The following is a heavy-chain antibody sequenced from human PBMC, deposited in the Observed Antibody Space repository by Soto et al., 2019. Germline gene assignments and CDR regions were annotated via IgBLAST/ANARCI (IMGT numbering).Heavy chain of an antibody. D-gene: IGHD3-22*01. J-gene: IGHJ6*02. V-gene: IGHV3-53*01. CDR3: AREWLTMIGGDV. CDR2: IYSGGST. Sequence: QPGGSLRLSCAASGFTVSSNYMSWVRQAPGKGLEWVSVIYSGGSTYYADSVKGRFTISRDNSKNTLYLQMNSLRAEDTAVYYCAREWLTMIGGDVWGQGTTVTVSS. CDR1: GFTVSSNY.